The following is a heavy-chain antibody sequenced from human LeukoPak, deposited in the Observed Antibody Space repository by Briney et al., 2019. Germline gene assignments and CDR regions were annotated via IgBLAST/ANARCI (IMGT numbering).Heavy chain of an antibody. Sequence: GGSLRLSCAASGFTFSSYGMSWVRQAPGKGLEWVSAISGSGGSTYYADSVKGRFTISRDNSKNTLYLQMNSLRAEDTAVYYCANEGYCSSTSCHLNFWGQGTLVTVSS. D-gene: IGHD2-2*01. V-gene: IGHV3-23*01. CDR3: ANEGYCSSTSCHLNF. CDR1: GFTFSSYG. CDR2: ISGSGGST. J-gene: IGHJ4*02.